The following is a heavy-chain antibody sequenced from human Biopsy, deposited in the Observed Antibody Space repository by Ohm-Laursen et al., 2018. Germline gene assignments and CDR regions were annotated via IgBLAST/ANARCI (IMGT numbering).Heavy chain of an antibody. Sequence: SLRLSCAASGFTFDDAWMSWIRQAPGKGLEWVCRIKSKFDGETTDYAAPVKGRFIISRDDSKSTLFLQMNSLKVEDTGVYFCSTGGGDFYYNGMDVWGQGTTVTVSS. J-gene: IGHJ6*02. CDR1: GFTFDDAW. CDR2: IKSKFDGETT. CDR3: STGGGDFYYNGMDV. D-gene: IGHD3-16*01. V-gene: IGHV3-15*01.